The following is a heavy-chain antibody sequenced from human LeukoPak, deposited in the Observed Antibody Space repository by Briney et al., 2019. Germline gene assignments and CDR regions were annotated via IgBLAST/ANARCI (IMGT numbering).Heavy chain of an antibody. CDR1: GFIVSYKY. Sequence: TGVSLRLSCSASGFIVSYKYRSWVRQAPGKGLEWISVIYSDGNTYYSDSVKGRFTISRDNSKTTLLLQMHSLRVEDTAVYYCTRGTYSTTLGGQGTLVTVSS. V-gene: IGHV3-66*01. J-gene: IGHJ1*01. D-gene: IGHD6-13*01. CDR2: IYSDGNT. CDR3: TRGTYSTTL.